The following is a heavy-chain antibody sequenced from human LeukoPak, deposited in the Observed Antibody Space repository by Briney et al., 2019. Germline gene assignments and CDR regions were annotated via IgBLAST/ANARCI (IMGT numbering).Heavy chain of an antibody. J-gene: IGHJ4*02. V-gene: IGHV3-74*01. CDR1: GFTFSSYW. D-gene: IGHD6-19*01. Sequence: GGSLRLSCAASGFTFSSYWMNWVRQAPGKGLVWVSRIASDGSSTTYADSVKGRFTISRDNSKNTLYLQMNSLRAEDTAVYYCAKGFIAVADHLDYWGQGTLVTVSS. CDR3: AKGFIAVADHLDY. CDR2: IASDGSST.